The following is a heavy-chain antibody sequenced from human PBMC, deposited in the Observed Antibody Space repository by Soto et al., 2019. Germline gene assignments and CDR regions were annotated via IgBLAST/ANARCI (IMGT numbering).Heavy chain of an antibody. J-gene: IGHJ4*02. V-gene: IGHV3-30-3*01. CDR2: ISFDGVDK. CDR3: ARLGSRLALDY. D-gene: IGHD3-16*01. Sequence: QVQLVESGGGVVQPGGTLRLSCAPSGFTFKNYAIYWVRQGPGKGLEWVAVISFDGVDKYFGDSAMGRFSISRDNSKKTVFLELNSLTVEDTARYYCARLGSRLALDYWGQGTLVAVSS. CDR1: GFTFKNYA.